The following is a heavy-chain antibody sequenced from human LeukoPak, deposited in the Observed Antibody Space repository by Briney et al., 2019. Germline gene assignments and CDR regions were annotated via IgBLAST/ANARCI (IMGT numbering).Heavy chain of an antibody. J-gene: IGHJ4*02. CDR1: GFTFSTYS. Sequence: GGSLRLSCAASGFTFSTYSMHWVRQAPGKGLEWVSFISTSYSTIYAASVKSRFTISRDNAKNSVYLQMNSLRAEDTAVYYCARSHYYLVSWGQGTMVTVSS. CDR2: ISTSYSTI. V-gene: IGHV3-48*01. CDR3: ARSHYYLVS.